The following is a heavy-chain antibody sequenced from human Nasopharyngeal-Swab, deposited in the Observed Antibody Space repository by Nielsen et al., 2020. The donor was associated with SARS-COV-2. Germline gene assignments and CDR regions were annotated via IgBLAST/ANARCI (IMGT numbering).Heavy chain of an antibody. D-gene: IGHD6-19*01. CDR1: GGSISSSY. CDR2: IYYSGST. CDR3: ARRTSGWYYFDY. V-gene: IGHV4-59*08. Sequence: GSLRLSCTVSGGSISSSYWSWIRQPPGKGLEWVGYIYYSGSTKYNPSLKSQVTISVDTSKNQFSLKLSSVTAADTAVYYCARRTSGWYYFDYWGQGTLVTVSS. J-gene: IGHJ4*02.